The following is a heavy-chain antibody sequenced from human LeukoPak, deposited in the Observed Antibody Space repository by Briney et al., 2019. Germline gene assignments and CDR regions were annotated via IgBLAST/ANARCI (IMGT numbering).Heavy chain of an antibody. J-gene: IGHJ4*02. CDR3: ARLGYSVSWTDC. CDR1: GGSISSTSHY. V-gene: IGHV4-39*01. Sequence: SETLSLTCTVSGGSISSTSHYWGWIRQPPGKGLEWIGSIYYSGSTYYNPSLKSRVTISVDTSKNQFSLRLSSVTAADMAVYFCARLGYSVSWTDCWGQGTLVTVSS. CDR2: IYYSGST. D-gene: IGHD6-13*01.